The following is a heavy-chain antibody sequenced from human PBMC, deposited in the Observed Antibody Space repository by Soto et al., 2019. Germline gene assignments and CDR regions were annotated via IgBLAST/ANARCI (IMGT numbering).Heavy chain of an antibody. CDR2: IKSKTDGGTT. CDR1: GFTFSNAW. V-gene: IGHV3-15*07. J-gene: IGHJ6*02. D-gene: IGHD2-15*01. Sequence: EVQLVESGGGLVKPGGSLRLSCAASGFTFSNAWMNWVRQAPGKGLEWVGRIKSKTDGGTTDYAAPVKGRFTISRDDSKNTLYLQMNSLKTDDTAVYYCTTDPIGYCSGGSCFYYYYGMDVWGQGTTVTVSS. CDR3: TTDPIGYCSGGSCFYYYYGMDV.